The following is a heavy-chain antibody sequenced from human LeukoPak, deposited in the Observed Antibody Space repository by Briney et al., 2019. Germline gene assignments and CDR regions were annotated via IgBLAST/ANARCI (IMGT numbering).Heavy chain of an antibody. CDR3: AKDSDPLYPPYYFDY. V-gene: IGHV3-30*02. D-gene: IGHD2/OR15-2a*01. CDR2: IRYDGSNK. CDR1: GFAFSSYG. J-gene: IGHJ4*02. Sequence: SGGSLRLSCVASGFAFSSYGMHWVRQAPGKGLEWVAFIRYDGSNKYYADSLKGRFTISRDNSKNTLYLQMNSLRAEDTAVYYCAKDSDPLYPPYYFDYWGQGTLVTVSS.